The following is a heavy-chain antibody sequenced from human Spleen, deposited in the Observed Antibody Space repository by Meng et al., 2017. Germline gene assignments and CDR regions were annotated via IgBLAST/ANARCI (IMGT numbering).Heavy chain of an antibody. CDR2: ISWNSGSM. Sequence: SLKISCAASGFTFSNVWMSWVRQAPGKGLEWVSGISWNSGSMGYADSVKGRFTISRDNAKNSLYLQMNSLRAEDTALYYCAKDISAYYYGSGSYHNPHFDYWGQGTLVTVSS. D-gene: IGHD3-10*01. J-gene: IGHJ4*02. CDR1: GFTFSNVW. V-gene: IGHV3-9*01. CDR3: AKDISAYYYGSGSYHNPHFDY.